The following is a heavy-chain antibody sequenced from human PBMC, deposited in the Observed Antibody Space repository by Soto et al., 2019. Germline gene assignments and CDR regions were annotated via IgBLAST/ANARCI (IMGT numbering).Heavy chain of an antibody. J-gene: IGHJ5*02. D-gene: IGHD1-26*01. V-gene: IGHV4-39*01. CDR1: GGSISSSSYY. Sequence: SETLSLTCTVSGGSISSSSYYWGWIRQPPGKGLEWIGSIYYSGSTYYNPSLKSRVTISVDTSKNQFSLKLSSVTAADTAVYYCARAKWELRDNWFDPWGQGTLVTVSS. CDR2: IYYSGST. CDR3: ARAKWELRDNWFDP.